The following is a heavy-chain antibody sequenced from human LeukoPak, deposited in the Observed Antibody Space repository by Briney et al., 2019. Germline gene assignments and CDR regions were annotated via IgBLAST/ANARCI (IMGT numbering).Heavy chain of an antibody. Sequence: PSETRSLTCTVSGASICHYYWSWIRQTPERGLEWMGHVHTRGGSPYYPSPKTRLTISIDTSRSQLSLKLTSVTAADTAVYFCARLGSYHDFWGQGALVTVSS. CDR3: ARLGSYHDF. CDR2: VHTRGGS. CDR1: GASICHYY. V-gene: IGHV4-4*09. J-gene: IGHJ4*02. D-gene: IGHD1-26*01.